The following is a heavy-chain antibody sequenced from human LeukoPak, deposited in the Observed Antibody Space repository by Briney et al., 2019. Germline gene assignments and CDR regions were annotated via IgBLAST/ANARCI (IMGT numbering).Heavy chain of an antibody. CDR2: IIPIFGTA. Sequence: ASVKVSCKASGGTFISYAISWVRQAPGQGLEWMGGIIPIFGTANYAQKFQGRVTITADESTSTAYMELSSLRSEDTAVYYCARGDDYGGDYYYYYYMDVWGKGTTVTVPS. D-gene: IGHD4-23*01. J-gene: IGHJ6*03. CDR1: GGTFISYA. CDR3: ARGDDYGGDYYYYYYMDV. V-gene: IGHV1-69*13.